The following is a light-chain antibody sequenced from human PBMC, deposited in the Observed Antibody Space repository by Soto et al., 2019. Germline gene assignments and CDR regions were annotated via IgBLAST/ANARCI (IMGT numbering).Light chain of an antibody. V-gene: IGLV2-14*01. CDR1: SSDVGGYDY. Sequence: QSVLTQSASVSGSPGQSITISCIGTSSDVGGYDYVSWYQQHPGRAPKVVIYEVSHRPSGVSSRFSGSKSGNTASLTISRLQPEDEADYYCSSYTDTSGRVFGGGTKLTVL. J-gene: IGLJ3*02. CDR3: SSYTDTSGRV. CDR2: EVS.